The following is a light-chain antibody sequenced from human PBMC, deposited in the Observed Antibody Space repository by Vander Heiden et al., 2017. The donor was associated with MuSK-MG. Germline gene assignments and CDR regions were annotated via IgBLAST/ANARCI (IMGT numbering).Light chain of an antibody. CDR3: QQSDSTRYT. J-gene: IGKJ2*01. CDR2: AAS. V-gene: IGKV1-39*01. Sequence: DIQMTQSPSSLSASVGDRVTITCRASQSISSYLNWYQQKPGKAPKLLIYAASSWQSGVPSRFSGSGSGTDFTLTISSLQPEDFATYYCQQSDSTRYTFGQGTKLEIK. CDR1: QSISSY.